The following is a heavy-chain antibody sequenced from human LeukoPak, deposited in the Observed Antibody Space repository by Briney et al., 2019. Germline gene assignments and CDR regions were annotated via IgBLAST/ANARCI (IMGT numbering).Heavy chain of an antibody. CDR2: ISYDGSNK. CDR1: GFTFSSYG. V-gene: IGHV3-30*18. D-gene: IGHD2-15*01. J-gene: IGHJ4*02. Sequence: PGGSLRLSCAASGFTFSSYGMHWVRRAPGKGLEWVAVISYDGSNKYYADSVKGRFTISRDNSKNTLYLQMNSLRAEDTAVYYCAKDRRGYCSGGSCYYNFDYWGQGTLVTVSS. CDR3: AKDRRGYCSGGSCYYNFDY.